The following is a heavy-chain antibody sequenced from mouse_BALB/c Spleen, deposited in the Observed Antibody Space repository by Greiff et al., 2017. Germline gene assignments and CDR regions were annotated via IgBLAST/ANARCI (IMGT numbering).Heavy chain of an antibody. V-gene: IGHV1S126*01. CDR3: ARGKTGTWAMDY. CDR2: IDPSDSET. Sequence: VQLKESGPQLVRPGASVKISCKASGYPFTSYWMHWVKQRPGQGLEWIGMIDPSDSETRLNQKFKDKATLTVDKSSSTAYMQLSSPTSEDSAVYYCARGKTGTWAMDYWGQGTSVTVSS. D-gene: IGHD4-1*01. J-gene: IGHJ4*01. CDR1: GYPFTSYW.